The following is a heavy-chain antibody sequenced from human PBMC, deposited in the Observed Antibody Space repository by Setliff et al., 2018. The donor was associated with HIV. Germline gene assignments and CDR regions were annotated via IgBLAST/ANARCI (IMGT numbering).Heavy chain of an antibody. Sequence: SETLSLTCTVSGGSINSGSHYWSWIRQPAGKGLEWIGRFYSSRSNSYNPSLKSRVTISVDTSKNQFSLRLSSVTAADTAVYYCARGVAVTAIHAYYYGLDVWGQGTTVTVSS. J-gene: IGHJ6*02. D-gene: IGHD2-21*02. CDR3: ARGVAVTAIHAYYYGLDV. CDR1: GGSINSGSHY. CDR2: FYSSRSN. V-gene: IGHV4-61*02.